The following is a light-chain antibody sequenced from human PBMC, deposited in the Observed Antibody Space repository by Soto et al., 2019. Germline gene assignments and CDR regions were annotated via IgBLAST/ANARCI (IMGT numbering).Light chain of an antibody. Sequence: DIVMTQSPLSLPVTPGEPASISCRSSQSLLHSNGYNYLDWYLQKPGQSPQLLIYLGSNRASGVHDRVSGSGSGTDFTLKISRVEAEDVGVYYCMQALQTLLTFGGGTKVEIK. CDR1: QSLLHSNGYNY. CDR3: MQALQTLLT. J-gene: IGKJ4*01. CDR2: LGS. V-gene: IGKV2-28*01.